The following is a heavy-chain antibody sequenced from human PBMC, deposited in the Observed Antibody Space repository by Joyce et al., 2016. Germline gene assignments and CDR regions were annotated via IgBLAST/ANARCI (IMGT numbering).Heavy chain of an antibody. CDR3: STNTVLGDAFDI. Sequence: VLLVESGGGLVKPGGSLRLACAASGFTFSNTCMTWVRQARGKGLEWVGRIKSKTDGGTTDYAAPVKGRFTISRDESKKKLYLQMHGLKTEDTAVYYCSTNTVLGDAFDIWGQGTMVSVSS. J-gene: IGHJ3*02. D-gene: IGHD4-17*01. CDR1: GFTFSNTC. CDR2: IKSKTDGGTT. V-gene: IGHV3-15*01.